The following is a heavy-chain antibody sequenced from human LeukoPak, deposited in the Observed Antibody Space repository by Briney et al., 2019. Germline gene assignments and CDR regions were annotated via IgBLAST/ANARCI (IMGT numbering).Heavy chain of an antibody. CDR3: ASRAASVTLGY. D-gene: IGHD2-15*01. J-gene: IGHJ4*02. CDR2: MNPSSGVT. Sequence: ASVKVSCKASGYTFIGYQVHWLRQAPGQGLEWMGRMNPSSGVTNYAQKFQGRVTMTRDTSINTAYLDLSALKSDDTAVYYCASRAASVTLGYWGQGTLVTDSS. CDR1: GYTFIGYQ. V-gene: IGHV1-2*06.